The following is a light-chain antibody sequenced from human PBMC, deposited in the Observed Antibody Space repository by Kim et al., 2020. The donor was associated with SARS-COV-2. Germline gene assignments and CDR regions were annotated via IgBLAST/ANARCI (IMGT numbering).Light chain of an antibody. J-gene: IGLJ2*01. CDR1: RVRSLY. V-gene: IGLV3-19*01. CDR3: YSQDTGINQSL. CDR2: SKQ. Sequence: LGQQVHVIGQGGRVRSLYVCRYQKRPEQTPLLVMYSKQYRPSAIPDRFSGSSSGETASLTITGAQTEEEADYYFYSQDTGINQSLFGGGTQLTVL.